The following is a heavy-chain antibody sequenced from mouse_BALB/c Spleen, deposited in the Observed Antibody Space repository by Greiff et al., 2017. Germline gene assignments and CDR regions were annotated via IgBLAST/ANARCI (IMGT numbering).Heavy chain of an antibody. CDR2: INPDSSTI. V-gene: IGHV4-1*02. Sequence: EVKLLESGGGLVQPGGSLKLSCAASGFDFSRYWMSWVRQAPGKGLEWIGEINPDSSTINYTPSLKDKFIISRDNAKNTLYLQMSKVRSEDTALYYCARTYGSSYGYFDVWRAGTTVTVSS. CDR3: ARTYGSSYGYFDV. CDR1: GFDFSRYW. D-gene: IGHD1-1*01. J-gene: IGHJ1*01.